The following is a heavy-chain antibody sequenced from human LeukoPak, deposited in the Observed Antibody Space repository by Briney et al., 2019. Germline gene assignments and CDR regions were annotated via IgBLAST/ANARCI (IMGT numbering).Heavy chain of an antibody. CDR2: ISYDGSNK. V-gene: IGHV3-30*18. Sequence: PGGSLRLSCAASGFTFSSYGMHWVRQAPGKGLEWVAVISYDGSNKYYADPVKGRFTISRDNSKNTLYLQMNSLRAEDTAVYYCAKDLLTHQWLEQSSPDYWGQGTLVTVSS. J-gene: IGHJ4*02. CDR1: GFTFSSYG. D-gene: IGHD6-19*01. CDR3: AKDLLTHQWLEQSSPDY.